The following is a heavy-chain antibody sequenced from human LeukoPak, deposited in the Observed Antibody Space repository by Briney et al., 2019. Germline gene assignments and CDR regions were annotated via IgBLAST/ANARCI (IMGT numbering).Heavy chain of an antibody. V-gene: IGHV4-31*03. CDR1: GGSISSGGYY. Sequence: SETLSLTCTVSGGSISSGGYYWSWIRQHPGKGLEWIGHIYYSGSTYYNPSLKSRVTISVDTSKNQFSLKLSSVTAADTAVYYCASTVVDYFDYWGQGTLVTVSS. CDR2: IYYSGST. J-gene: IGHJ4*02. CDR3: ASTVVDYFDY. D-gene: IGHD4-23*01.